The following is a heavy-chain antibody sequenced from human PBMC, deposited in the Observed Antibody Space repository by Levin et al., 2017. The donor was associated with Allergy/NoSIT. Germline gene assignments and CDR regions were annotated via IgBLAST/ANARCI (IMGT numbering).Heavy chain of an antibody. J-gene: IGHJ4*02. CDR3: AKVNSGWFDFDY. CDR2: ISWNSGFI. V-gene: IGHV3-9*01. CDR1: GFTFDDYA. Sequence: GGSLRLSCAASGFTFDDYAMHWVRQAPGKGLEWVSAISWNSGFIGYADSVKGRFTISRDNAKNSLYLQMNSLRAEDTALYYCAKVNSGWFDFDYWGQGTLVTVSS. D-gene: IGHD6-19*01.